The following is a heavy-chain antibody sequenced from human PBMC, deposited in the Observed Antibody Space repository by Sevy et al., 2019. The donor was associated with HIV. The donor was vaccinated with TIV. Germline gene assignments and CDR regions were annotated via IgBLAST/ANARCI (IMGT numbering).Heavy chain of an antibody. Sequence: GGSLRLSCAASGFTFSSYWMHWVRQAPGKGLVWVSRINSDGSSTSYADSVKGRFTISRDNAKNTLYLQMNSLRAEDTAGYYCARGGLKYSSSSGGDYYYYGMDVWGQGTTVTVSS. V-gene: IGHV3-74*01. J-gene: IGHJ6*02. CDR1: GFTFSSYW. CDR3: ARGGLKYSSSSGGDYYYYGMDV. CDR2: INSDGSST. D-gene: IGHD6-6*01.